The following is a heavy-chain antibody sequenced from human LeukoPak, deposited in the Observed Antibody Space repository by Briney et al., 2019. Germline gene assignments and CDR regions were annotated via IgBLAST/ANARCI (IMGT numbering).Heavy chain of an antibody. Sequence: PGGSLRLSCAASGFTFSSYAMSWVRQAPGKGLGWVSAISCSGGSTYYADSVKGRFAISRDNSKNTLYLQMNSLRAEDTAVYYCAKGSARFLEWLLYSYYGMDVWGQGTTVTVSS. CDR2: ISCSGGST. V-gene: IGHV3-23*01. J-gene: IGHJ6*02. CDR1: GFTFSSYA. D-gene: IGHD3-3*01. CDR3: AKGSARFLEWLLYSYYGMDV.